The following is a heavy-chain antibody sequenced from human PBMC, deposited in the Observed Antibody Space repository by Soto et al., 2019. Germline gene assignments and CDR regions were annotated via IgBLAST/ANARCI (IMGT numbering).Heavy chain of an antibody. V-gene: IGHV3-21*01. Sequence: GGSLRLSCAASGFTFSSYSMNWVRQAPGKGLEWVSSISSSSSYIYYADSVKGRFTISRDNAKNSLYLQMNSLRAEDTAVYYCARDRPQQLGAPYYYYGMDVRGQGTTVTVSS. CDR2: ISSSSSYI. J-gene: IGHJ6*02. CDR3: ARDRPQQLGAPYYYYGMDV. D-gene: IGHD6-13*01. CDR1: GFTFSSYS.